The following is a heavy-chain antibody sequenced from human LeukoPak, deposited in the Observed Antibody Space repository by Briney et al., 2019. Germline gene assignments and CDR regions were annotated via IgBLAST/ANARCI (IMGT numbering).Heavy chain of an antibody. Sequence: GGSLRLSCAASGFTFSSYAMSWVRQAPGKGLEWVSSISGGGSSTYYADSVKGRFTISRDNSKNTLYLQMNSLRAEDTAVYYCVKDAFGVVLHHDHWGQGTLVTVSS. J-gene: IGHJ5*02. CDR3: VKDAFGVVLHHDH. V-gene: IGHV3-23*01. D-gene: IGHD3-3*01. CDR2: ISGGGSST. CDR1: GFTFSSYA.